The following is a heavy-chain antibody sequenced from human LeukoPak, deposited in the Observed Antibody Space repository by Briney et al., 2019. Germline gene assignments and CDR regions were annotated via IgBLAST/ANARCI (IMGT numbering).Heavy chain of an antibody. CDR3: TRNNWFDP. CDR1: AGSISSYY. J-gene: IGHJ5*02. Sequence: SETLSLTCTVSAGSISSYYWSWIRQPPGKGLEWIAYIYYSGSTNYNPSLKSRVTISVDTPQNQFSLRLSSVTAADTAVYYCTRNNWFDPWGQGTLVAVSS. CDR2: IYYSGST. V-gene: IGHV4-59*12.